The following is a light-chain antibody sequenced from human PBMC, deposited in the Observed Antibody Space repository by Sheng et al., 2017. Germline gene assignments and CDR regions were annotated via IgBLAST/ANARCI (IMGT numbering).Light chain of an antibody. J-gene: IGKJ2*01. CDR3: QQYGSSPYT. CDR2: SAS. Sequence: IVLTQSPGALSLSPGERATLSCRASQSVSSNYLAWYQQKPGQAPRLLIYSASSRVTGIPDRFSGSGSGTDFTLTISRLEPEDFAVYYCQQYGSSPYTFGLGDQAGD. V-gene: IGKV3-20*01. CDR1: QSVSSNY.